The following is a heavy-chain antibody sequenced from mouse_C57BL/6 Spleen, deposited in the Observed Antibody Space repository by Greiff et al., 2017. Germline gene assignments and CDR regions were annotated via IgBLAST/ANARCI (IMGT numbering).Heavy chain of an antibody. Sequence: QVQLQQSGAELAKPGASVKLSCKASGYTFTSYWMHWVKQRPGQGLEWIGYINPSSGYTKYNQKFKVKATLTADKSSSTAYMQLSSLTYEDSAVYYCGREGNFTFDYWGKGATLTV. J-gene: IGHJ2*01. D-gene: IGHD2-1*01. V-gene: IGHV1-7*01. CDR1: GYTFTSYW. CDR2: INPSSGYT. CDR3: GREGNFTFDY.